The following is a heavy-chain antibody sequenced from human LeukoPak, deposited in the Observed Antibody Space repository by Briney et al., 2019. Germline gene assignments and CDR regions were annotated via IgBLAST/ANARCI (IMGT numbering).Heavy chain of an antibody. CDR2: IYYSGST. J-gene: IGHJ4*02. CDR1: GGSINSYY. CDR3: AGSRGYTYDSSYYFDH. Sequence: PSETLSLTCTVSGGSINSYYWSWIRQPPGKGLEWIGYIYYSGSTNYNPSFKSRVTISVDTSKNQFSLKLSSVTAADTAVYYCAGSRGYTYDSSYYFDHWGQGTLVTVSS. D-gene: IGHD5-18*01. V-gene: IGHV4-59*01.